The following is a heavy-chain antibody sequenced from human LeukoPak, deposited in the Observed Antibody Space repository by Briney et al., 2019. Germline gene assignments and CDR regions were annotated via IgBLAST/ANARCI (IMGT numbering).Heavy chain of an antibody. D-gene: IGHD5-12*01. V-gene: IGHV3-23*01. Sequence: PGGSLRLSCAASGFTFSSYTMSWVRQAPGKWLEWVSAISGSGGSTYYADSVKGRFTISRDNSKNTLYLQMNSLRAEDTAVYYCAKNPGGYDYRFDYWGQGTLVTVSS. J-gene: IGHJ4*02. CDR1: GFTFSSYT. CDR3: AKNPGGYDYRFDY. CDR2: ISGSGGST.